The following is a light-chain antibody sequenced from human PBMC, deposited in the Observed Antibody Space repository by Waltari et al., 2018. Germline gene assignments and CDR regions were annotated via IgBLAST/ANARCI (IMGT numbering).Light chain of an antibody. Sequence: QSALTQPASVSGSPGQSITISCTGTSSDVGASNLISWYQQHPGKAPTLMIYEVNKRPAGVSNRFSGSKSDNTASLTISGLQAEDEADYYCCSYAGRSTLVFGGGTNPTVL. J-gene: IGLJ3*02. V-gene: IGLV2-23*02. CDR3: CSYAGRSTLV. CDR1: SSDVGASNL. CDR2: EVN.